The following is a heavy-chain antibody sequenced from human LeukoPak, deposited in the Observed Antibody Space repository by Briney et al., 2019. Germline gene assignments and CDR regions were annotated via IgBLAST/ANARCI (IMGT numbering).Heavy chain of an antibody. CDR1: GFTFSDYA. CDR2: ISGSGVMT. J-gene: IGHJ5*02. V-gene: IGHV3-23*01. Sequence: AGGSLRLSCAASGFTFSDYAMTWVRQAPGKGLEWVATISGSGVMTYYADSVKGRFIISRDNAKNTLYLQMNSLRAEDTAVYYCAREYGFGSGSYYPWGQGTLVIVSS. D-gene: IGHD3-10*01. CDR3: AREYGFGSGSYYP.